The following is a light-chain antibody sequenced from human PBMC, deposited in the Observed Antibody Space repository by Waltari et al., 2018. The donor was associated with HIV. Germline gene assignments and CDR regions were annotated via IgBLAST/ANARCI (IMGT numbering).Light chain of an antibody. Sequence: QSALTQPPSASGSPGQSVTISCTGTSSAVGGYTYVSWYQQHPGKAPKLMFYDVSKRPSGVPDRFSGSKSGNTASLTVSGLQAEDEADYYCSSYAGSNNWVVFGGGTKLTVL. CDR1: SSAVGGYTY. CDR3: SSYAGSNNWVV. J-gene: IGLJ2*01. CDR2: DVS. V-gene: IGLV2-8*01.